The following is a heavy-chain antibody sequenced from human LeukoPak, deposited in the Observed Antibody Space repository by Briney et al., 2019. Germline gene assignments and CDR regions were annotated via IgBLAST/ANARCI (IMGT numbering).Heavy chain of an antibody. D-gene: IGHD2-15*01. CDR2: INTNTGNP. J-gene: IGHJ6*02. CDR3: ARSQGQCSGGSCYLYYYYYYGMDV. Sequence: ASVKVSCKASGYTFTNYAMNWVRQAPGQGLEWMGWINTNTGNPTYAQGFTRRFVFSLDTSVSTAYLQISSLKAEDTAVYYCARSQGQCSGGSCYLYYYYYYGMDVWGQGTTVTVSS. CDR1: GYTFTNYA. V-gene: IGHV7-4-1*02.